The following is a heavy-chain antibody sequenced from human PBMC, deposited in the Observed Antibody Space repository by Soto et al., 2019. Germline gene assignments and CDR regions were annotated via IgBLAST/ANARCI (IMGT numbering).Heavy chain of an antibody. V-gene: IGHV4-39*01. CDR3: ARREESEYSSSFNWFDP. CDR1: GGSISSSSYY. CDR2: IYYSGST. D-gene: IGHD6-6*01. Sequence: SETLSLTCTVSGGSISSSSYYWGWIRQPPGKGLEWIGSIYYSGSTYYNPSLKSRVTISVDTSKNQFSLKLSSVTAADTAVYYCARREESEYSSSFNWFDPWGQGTLVTVSS. J-gene: IGHJ5*02.